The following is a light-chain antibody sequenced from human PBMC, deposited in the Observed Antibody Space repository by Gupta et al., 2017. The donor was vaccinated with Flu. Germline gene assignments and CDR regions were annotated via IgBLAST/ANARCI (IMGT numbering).Light chain of an antibody. J-gene: IGLJ3*02. CDR2: EVN. V-gene: IGLV2-23*02. CDR3: CSYAGGASWV. Sequence: QSALTQPASVSGSPGQSIPISCTGTSSDVGGYNIVSWYQQHPGKAPKLIICEVNKRPSGVSNRFSGSKSGNTASLTISGLQAEDEADYYCCSYAGGASWVFGGGTKLTVL. CDR1: SSDVGGYNI.